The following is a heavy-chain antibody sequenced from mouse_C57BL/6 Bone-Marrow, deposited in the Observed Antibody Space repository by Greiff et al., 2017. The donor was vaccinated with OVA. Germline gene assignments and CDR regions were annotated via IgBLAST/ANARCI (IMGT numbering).Heavy chain of an antibody. CDR2: IYPGSGST. CDR1: GYTFTSYW. Sequence: VQLQQPGAELVKPGASVKMSCKASGYTFTSYWINWVKQRPGQGLEWIGDIYPGSGSTNYNEKFKSKATLTVDTSSSTAYMQLSSLTSEDSAVDYCARGVVWLMVLFADWGQGTLVTVSA. J-gene: IGHJ3*01. CDR3: ARGVVWLMVLFAD. V-gene: IGHV1-55*01. D-gene: IGHD2-2*01.